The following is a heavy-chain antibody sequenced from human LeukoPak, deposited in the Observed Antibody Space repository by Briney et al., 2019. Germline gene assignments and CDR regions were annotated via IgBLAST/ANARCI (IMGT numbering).Heavy chain of an antibody. V-gene: IGHV1-8*01. CDR3: ARARRPKYSRGWSHYYYYGMDV. Sequence: GASVKVSCKASGYTFTSYDINWVRQAPGQGLEWMGWMNPNSGNTGYAQKFQGRVTMTRNTSISTAYMELSSLRSEDTAVYYCARARRPKYSRGWSHYYYYGMDVWGQGTTVTVSS. J-gene: IGHJ6*02. CDR1: GYTFTSYD. CDR2: MNPNSGNT. D-gene: IGHD6-19*01.